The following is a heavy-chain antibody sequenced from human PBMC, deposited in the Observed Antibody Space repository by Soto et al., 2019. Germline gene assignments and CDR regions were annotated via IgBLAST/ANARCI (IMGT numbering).Heavy chain of an antibody. CDR1: GGTFSSYA. Sequence: SVKVSCKXSGGTFSSYAISWVRQAPGQGLEWMGGIIPIFGTANYAQKFQGRVTITADESTSTAYMELSSLRSEDTAVYYCARDREYSSPPRDYYGMDVWGPGTTVTVS. CDR3: ARDREYSSPPRDYYGMDV. V-gene: IGHV1-69*13. J-gene: IGHJ6*02. D-gene: IGHD6-6*01. CDR2: IIPIFGTA.